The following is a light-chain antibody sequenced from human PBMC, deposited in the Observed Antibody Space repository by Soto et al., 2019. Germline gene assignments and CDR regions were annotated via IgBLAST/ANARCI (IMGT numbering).Light chain of an antibody. J-gene: IGKJ2*01. Sequence: DIQMTQSPSTLSESVGDRVTITCRASQSIGTWLAWYQQKPGQAPKLLIYQASNLESGVTSRFSASASGTEFTLTISSLQNDYSATYYCQNYNGAFGQGTKLEI. V-gene: IGKV1-5*03. CDR1: QSIGTW. CDR3: QNYNGA. CDR2: QAS.